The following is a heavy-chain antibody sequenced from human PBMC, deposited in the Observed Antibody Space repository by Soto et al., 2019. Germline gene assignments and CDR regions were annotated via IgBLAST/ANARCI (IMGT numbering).Heavy chain of an antibody. CDR1: GFTFSSYG. D-gene: IGHD5-12*01. V-gene: IGHV3-30*18. Sequence: GGSLRLSCAASGFTFSSYGMHWVRQAPGKGLEWVAVISYDGSNKYYADSVKGRFTISRDNSKNTLYLQMNSLRAEDTAVYYCAKDPSMATIPAVDWFDPWGQGTLVTVPQ. J-gene: IGHJ5*02. CDR3: AKDPSMATIPAVDWFDP. CDR2: ISYDGSNK.